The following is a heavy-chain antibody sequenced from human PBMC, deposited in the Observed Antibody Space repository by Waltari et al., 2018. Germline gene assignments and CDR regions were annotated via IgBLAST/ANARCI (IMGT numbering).Heavy chain of an antibody. CDR1: GFTFRSYG. D-gene: IGHD3-9*01. V-gene: IGHV3-30*03. J-gene: IGHJ4*02. CDR2: ISYDGSNK. Sequence: QVQLVESGGGVVQPGRSLRLSCPASGFTFRSYGMHWVRQAPGKGLEWVAVISYDGSNKYYADSVKGRVTISRDNSKNTLYLQMNSLRAEDTAVYYCARSRADYDILTGYLDYWGQGTLVTVSS. CDR3: ARSRADYDILTGYLDY.